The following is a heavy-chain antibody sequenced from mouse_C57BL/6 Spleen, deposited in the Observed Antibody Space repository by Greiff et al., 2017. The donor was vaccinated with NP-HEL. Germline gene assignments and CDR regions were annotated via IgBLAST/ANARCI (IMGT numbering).Heavy chain of an antibody. CDR3: ARGGLPRYCEV. D-gene: IGHD5-5*01. V-gene: IGHV1-26*01. CDR1: GYTFTDYY. CDR2: INPNNGGT. Sequence: EVQLQQSGPELVKPGASVKISCKASGYTFTDYYMNWVKQSHGKSLEWIGDINPNNGGTSYNQKIKGKATLTVDKSSSKAYMELRILTAEDSAVYYFARGGLPRYCEVGGTGTTVTVAS. J-gene: IGHJ1*03.